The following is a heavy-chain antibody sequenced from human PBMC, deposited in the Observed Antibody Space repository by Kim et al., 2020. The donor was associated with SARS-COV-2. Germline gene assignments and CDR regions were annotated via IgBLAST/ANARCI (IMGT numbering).Heavy chain of an antibody. CDR2: ISYDGSNK. CDR1: GFTFSSYA. D-gene: IGHD2-2*01. Sequence: GGSLRLSCAASGFTFSSYAMHWVRQAPGKGLEWVAVISYDGSNKYYADSVKGRFTISRDNSKNTLYLQMNSLRAEDTAVYYCARDLFPGPHQYPYYYYYG. J-gene: IGHJ6*01. V-gene: IGHV3-30*04. CDR3: ARDLFPGPHQYPYYYYYG.